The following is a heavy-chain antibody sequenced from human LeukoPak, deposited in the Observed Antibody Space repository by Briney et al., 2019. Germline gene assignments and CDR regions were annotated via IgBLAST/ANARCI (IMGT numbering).Heavy chain of an antibody. CDR1: GGSISSGGYY. V-gene: IGHV4-30-2*01. CDR2: IYHSGST. D-gene: IGHD5-18*01. Sequence: PSQTLSLTCTVSGGSISSGGYYWSWIRQPPGKGLEWIGYIYHSGSTYYNPSLKSRVTISVDRSKNQFSLKLSSVTAADTAVYYCARVRVSGGYSYGYYFDYWGQGTLVTVSS. CDR3: ARVRVSGGYSYGYYFDY. J-gene: IGHJ4*02.